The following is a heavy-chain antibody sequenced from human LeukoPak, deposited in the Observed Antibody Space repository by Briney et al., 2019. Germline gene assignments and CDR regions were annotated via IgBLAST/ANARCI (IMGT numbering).Heavy chain of an antibody. CDR2: IYSGGST. CDR3: AKITPDSSTWYGVFDP. CDR1: GFTVSSNY. V-gene: IGHV3-66*01. Sequence: PGGSLRLSCAASGFTVSSNYMSWVRQAPGEGLEWVSVIYSGGSTYYADSVKGRFTISRDNSKNTLSLQMNSLRAEDTAVYYCAKITPDSSTWYGVFDPWGQGTLVTVSS. D-gene: IGHD6-13*01. J-gene: IGHJ5*02.